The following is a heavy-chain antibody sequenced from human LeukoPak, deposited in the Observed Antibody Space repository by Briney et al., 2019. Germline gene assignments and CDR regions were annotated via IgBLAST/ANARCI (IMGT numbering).Heavy chain of an antibody. Sequence: SVKVSCKASGGTFSSYAISWVRQAPGQGLEWMGGIIPIFGTANYAQKFQGRVTITTDESTSTAYMELSSLRSEDTAVYYCAGGAMGEGYCSSTSCYEDAFDIWGQGTMVTVSS. CDR2: IIPIFGTA. V-gene: IGHV1-69*05. CDR3: AGGAMGEGYCSSTSCYEDAFDI. J-gene: IGHJ3*02. D-gene: IGHD2-2*01. CDR1: GGTFSSYA.